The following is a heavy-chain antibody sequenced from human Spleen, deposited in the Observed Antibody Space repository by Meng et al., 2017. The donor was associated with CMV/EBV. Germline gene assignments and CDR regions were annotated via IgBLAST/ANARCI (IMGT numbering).Heavy chain of an antibody. J-gene: IGHJ6*02. V-gene: IGHV4-39*07. D-gene: IGHD3-10*01. CDR2: IYYSGST. Sequence: SETLSLTCTVSGGSISSSSYYWGWIRQPPGKGLEWIGSIYYSGSTNYNPSLKSRVTISVDTSKNQFSLKLSSVTAADTAVYYCARVGITMVRGSSSGYGMDVWGQGTTVTVSS. CDR1: GGSISSSSYY. CDR3: ARVGITMVRGSSSGYGMDV.